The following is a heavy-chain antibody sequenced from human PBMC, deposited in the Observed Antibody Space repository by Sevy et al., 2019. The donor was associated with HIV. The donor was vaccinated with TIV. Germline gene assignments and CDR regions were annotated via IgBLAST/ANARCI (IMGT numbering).Heavy chain of an antibody. CDR3: ARQVEMAYYNWFDP. Sequence: SETLSLTCTVSGGSISSHYWSWIRQPAGKGLEWIGRIYTSGSTNYNPSLKSRVTMSVDTSKNQFSLKLSSVTAADTAVYYCARQVEMAYYNWFDPWGQGTLVTVSS. CDR1: GGSISSHY. D-gene: IGHD2-2*01. J-gene: IGHJ5*02. CDR2: IYTSGST. V-gene: IGHV4-4*07.